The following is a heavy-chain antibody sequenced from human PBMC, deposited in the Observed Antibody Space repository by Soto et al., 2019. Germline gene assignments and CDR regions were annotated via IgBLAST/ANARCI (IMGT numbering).Heavy chain of an antibody. V-gene: IGHV1-69*12. CDR2: IIPIFGTA. Sequence: QVQLVQSGAEVKKPGSSVKVSCKASGGTFSSYAISWVRQAPGQGLEWMGGIIPIFGTANYAQKFQGRVTITADESMSTAHMKLRRLRCEDTSVYCSVRDDPAIHSDGGSCYFPVYYGIDVWGQGTTVTVSS. J-gene: IGHJ6*02. D-gene: IGHD2-15*01. CDR1: GGTFSSYA. CDR3: VRDDPAIHSDGGSCYFPVYYGIDV.